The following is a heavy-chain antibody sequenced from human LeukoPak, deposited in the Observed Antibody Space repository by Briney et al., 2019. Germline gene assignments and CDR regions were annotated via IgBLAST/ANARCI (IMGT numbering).Heavy chain of an antibody. J-gene: IGHJ4*02. V-gene: IGHV4-61*02. CDR1: GGSISSGSYY. Sequence: RASETLSLTCTVSGGSISSGSYYWSWIRQPAGKGLEWIGRIYTSGSTNYNPSLKSRVTISVDTSKNQFSLKLSSVTAADTAVYYCARHDSYFDYWGQGTLVTVSS. CDR2: IYTSGST. CDR3: ARHDSYFDY.